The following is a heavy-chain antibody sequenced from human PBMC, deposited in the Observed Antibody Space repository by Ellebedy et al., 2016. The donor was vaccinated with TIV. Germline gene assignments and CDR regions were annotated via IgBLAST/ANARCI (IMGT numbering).Heavy chain of an antibody. J-gene: IGHJ4*02. CDR1: NDSMISYY. CDR2: IYYTGST. CDR3: ARVRAAAGMAHFDN. V-gene: IGHV4-59*01. Sequence: MPSETLSLTCSVSNDSMISYYWSWIRQSPGKGLEWIGYIYYTGSTNIHPSLKSRVTMSIDTSNNRFSLKQRSVTAADTAVYYCARVRAAAGMAHFDNWGQGTLVTVSS. D-gene: IGHD6-13*01.